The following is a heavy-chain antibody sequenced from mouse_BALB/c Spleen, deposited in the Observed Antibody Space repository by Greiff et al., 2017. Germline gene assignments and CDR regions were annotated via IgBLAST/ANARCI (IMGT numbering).Heavy chain of an antibody. J-gene: IGHJ4*01. V-gene: IGHV5-17*02. CDR1: GFTFSSFG. Sequence: EVKLVESGGGLVQPGGSRKLSCAASGFTFSSFGMHWVRQAPEKGLEWVAYISSGSSTIYYADTVKGRFTISRDNPKNTLFLQMTSLMSEDTAMYYCARRTHYYAMDYWGQGTSVTVSS. CDR3: ARRTHYYAMDY. CDR2: ISSGSSTI. D-gene: IGHD5-1*01.